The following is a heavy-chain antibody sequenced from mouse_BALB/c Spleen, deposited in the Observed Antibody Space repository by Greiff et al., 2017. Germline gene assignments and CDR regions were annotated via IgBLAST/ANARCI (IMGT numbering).Heavy chain of an antibody. J-gene: IGHJ3*01. V-gene: IGHV5-12-1*01. CDR3: ARHQTFAWFAY. CDR2: ISSGGGST. Sequence: EVKLVESGGGLVKPGGSLKLSCAASGFAFSSYDMSWVRQTPVKRLEWVAYISSGGGSTYYPDTVKGRFTISRDNAKNTLYLQMSSLKSEDTAMYYCARHQTFAWFAYWGQGTLVTVSA. CDR1: GFAFSSYD.